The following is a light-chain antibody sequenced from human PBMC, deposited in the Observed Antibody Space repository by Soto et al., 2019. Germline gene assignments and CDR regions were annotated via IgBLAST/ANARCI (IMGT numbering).Light chain of an antibody. CDR1: QSVSSY. CDR3: QQRSNWQYT. J-gene: IGKJ2*01. CDR2: DTS. V-gene: IGKV3-11*01. Sequence: EIVLTQSPATLSLSPGERATLSCRASQSVSSYSAWYQQKPGQAPRLLIYDTSNRATGIPARFSGSGSGKDFTLTISGLEPEDFAVYYCQQRSNWQYTFGLGTRLEI.